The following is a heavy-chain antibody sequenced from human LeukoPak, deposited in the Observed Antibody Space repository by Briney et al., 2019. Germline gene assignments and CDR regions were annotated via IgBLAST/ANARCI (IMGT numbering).Heavy chain of an antibody. Sequence: GGALRLSCTASGFTFSSYAMSWVRQAPGEGLEWVSAISGSGGSTYYADSVKGRFTISRDNSKNTLYLQMNSLRAEDTAVYYCAKVPFDRYSYYYYGMDVWGQGTTVTVSS. J-gene: IGHJ6*02. D-gene: IGHD3-9*01. CDR1: GFTFSSYA. CDR2: ISGSGGST. V-gene: IGHV3-23*01. CDR3: AKVPFDRYSYYYYGMDV.